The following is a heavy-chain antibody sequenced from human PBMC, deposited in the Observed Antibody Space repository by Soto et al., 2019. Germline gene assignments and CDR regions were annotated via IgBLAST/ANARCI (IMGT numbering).Heavy chain of an antibody. Sequence: VQLLESGGGLVQPGGSLRLSCAASGLIFSDYAMSWVRQAPGQGLEWVASVRGSGDMTYYADSVKGRFTISRDNSKNTVHLQMTSLRVDDTAMYYCTKDKGRGGDNYPHIDYRGQGTLAPVSS. J-gene: IGHJ4*02. CDR3: TKDKGRGGDNYPHIDY. CDR1: GLIFSDYA. CDR2: VRGSGDMT. D-gene: IGHD4-17*01. V-gene: IGHV3-23*01.